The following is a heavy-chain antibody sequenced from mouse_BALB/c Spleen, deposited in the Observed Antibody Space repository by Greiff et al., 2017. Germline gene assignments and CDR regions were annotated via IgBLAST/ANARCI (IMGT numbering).Heavy chain of an antibody. CDR3: ARGYYGRSYWYFDV. D-gene: IGHD1-1*01. CDR2: ISTYYGDA. J-gene: IGHJ1*01. CDR1: GYTFTDYA. V-gene: IGHV1S137*01. Sequence: VKLMESGAELVRPGVSVKISCKGSGYTFTDYAMHWVKQSHAKSLEWIGVISTYYGDASYNQKFKGKATMTVDKSSSTAYMELARLTSEDSAIYYCARGYYGRSYWYFDVWGAGTTVTVSS.